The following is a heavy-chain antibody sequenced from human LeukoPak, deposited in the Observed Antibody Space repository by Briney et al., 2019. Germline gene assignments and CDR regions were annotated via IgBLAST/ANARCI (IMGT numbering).Heavy chain of an antibody. J-gene: IGHJ6*03. Sequence: SETLSLTCTVSGYSISSGYYWGWIRRPPGKGLEWIGSIYHSGRTYYNPSLKSRVTMSVDTSKNQFSLKLSSVTAADTAVYYCARDEGRSDYMDVWGKGTTATVSS. V-gene: IGHV4-38-2*02. CDR3: ARDEGRSDYMDV. D-gene: IGHD3-3*01. CDR2: IYHSGRT. CDR1: GYSISSGYY.